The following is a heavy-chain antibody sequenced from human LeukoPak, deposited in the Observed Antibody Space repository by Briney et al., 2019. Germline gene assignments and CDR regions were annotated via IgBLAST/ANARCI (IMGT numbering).Heavy chain of an antibody. CDR2: IKQDGSEK. CDR1: GFTFSTYW. J-gene: IGHJ4*02. Sequence: GGSLRLSCAASGFTFSTYWMSWVRQAPGKGLEWVANIKQDGSEKFYVDSVKGRFTISRDNTKNSLYLQMNSLRAEDTAVYCCARDRNYDSSGYFYPYFDYWGQGTLVTVSS. V-gene: IGHV3-7*05. CDR3: ARDRNYDSSGYFYPYFDY. D-gene: IGHD3-22*01.